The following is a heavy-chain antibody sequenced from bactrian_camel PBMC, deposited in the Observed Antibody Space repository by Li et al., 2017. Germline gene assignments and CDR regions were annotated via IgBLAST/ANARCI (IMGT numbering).Heavy chain of an antibody. CDR3: AARPYVNCRWLAREYNI. CDR1: GYAFSRYC. D-gene: IGHD5*01. Sequence: HVQLVESGGGSVQSGGSLRLSCAASGYAFSRYCMGWFRQAPGKEREGVAAIGGSGSRDYADPVKGRFTISLDDTKNTLYLQMNSLKPEDTAMYYCAARPYVNCRWLAREYNIWGQGTQVTVS. J-gene: IGHJ4*01. CDR2: IGGSGSR. V-gene: IGHV3S55*01.